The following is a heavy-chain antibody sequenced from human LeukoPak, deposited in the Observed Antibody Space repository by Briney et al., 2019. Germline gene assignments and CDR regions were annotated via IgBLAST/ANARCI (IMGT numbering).Heavy chain of an antibody. CDR3: ARDGSGSYDAFDI. V-gene: IGHV1-24*01. D-gene: IGHD1-26*01. CDR1: GYTLTELS. Sequence: ASVKVSCKVSGYTLTELSMYWVRQAPGKGLEWMGGFDPEVGEMIYAQKLQGRVTMTTDTSTSTAYMELRSLRSDDTAVYYCARDGSGSYDAFDIWGQGTMVTVSS. CDR2: FDPEVGEM. J-gene: IGHJ3*02.